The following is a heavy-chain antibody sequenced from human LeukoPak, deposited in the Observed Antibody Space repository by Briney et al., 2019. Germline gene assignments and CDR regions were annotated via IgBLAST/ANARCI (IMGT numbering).Heavy chain of an antibody. D-gene: IGHD6-13*01. Sequence: GASVKVSCKASGYTFTNSGISWVRQAPGQGLEWMGIINPSGGSTSYAQKFQGRVTMTRDTSTSTVYMELSSLRSEDTAVYYCARDQVGSSWPFDYWGQGTLVTVSS. CDR1: GYTFTNSG. CDR3: ARDQVGSSWPFDY. CDR2: INPSGGST. V-gene: IGHV1-46*01. J-gene: IGHJ4*02.